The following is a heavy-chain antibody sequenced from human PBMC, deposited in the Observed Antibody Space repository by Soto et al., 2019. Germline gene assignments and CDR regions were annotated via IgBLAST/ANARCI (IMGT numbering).Heavy chain of an antibody. V-gene: IGHV4-39*01. CDR1: GGSISSSSYY. J-gene: IGHJ4*02. CDR2: IYYSGST. CDR3: ARGPHRERFLEWLLFPYFDY. Sequence: SETLSLTCTVSGGSISSSSYYWGWIRQPPGKGLEWIGSIYYSGSTYYNPSLKSRVTISVDTSKNQFSLKLSSVTAADTAVYYFARGPHRERFLEWLLFPYFDYWGQGTLVTVSS. D-gene: IGHD3-3*01.